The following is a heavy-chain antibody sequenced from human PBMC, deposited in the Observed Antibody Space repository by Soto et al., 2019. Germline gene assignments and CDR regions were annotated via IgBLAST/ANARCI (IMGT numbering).Heavy chain of an antibody. CDR1: GFTFSSYG. CDR3: ARAAVVGTELIYSYYHGTDV. Sequence: GGSLRLSCAASGFTFSSYGLHWVRQAPGKGLEWVGFISYDGVMKYYADSVRGRFTISRDNSKNSLYVQMNSLRLEDTAVYYCARAAVVGTELIYSYYHGTDVWGQGTTVTVSS. CDR2: ISYDGVMK. D-gene: IGHD6-19*01. J-gene: IGHJ6*02. V-gene: IGHV3-30-3*01.